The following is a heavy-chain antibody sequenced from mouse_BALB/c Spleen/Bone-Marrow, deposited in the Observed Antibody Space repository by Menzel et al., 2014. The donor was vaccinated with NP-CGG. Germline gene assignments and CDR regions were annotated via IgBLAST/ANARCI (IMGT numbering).Heavy chain of an antibody. CDR3: ARGLWGNYYFDY. V-gene: IGHV1S29*02. Sequence: EVKLMESGPELVKPGASVKMSCKASGYTFTDYNIHWVKQSHGKSLEWIGYIYPYNGVTGYNQKFKTKATLTVDNSSITAYMELRSLTSEDSAVYYCARGLWGNYYFDYWGQGTTLTVSS. D-gene: IGHD2-1*01. CDR2: IYPYNGVT. J-gene: IGHJ2*01. CDR1: GYTFTDYN.